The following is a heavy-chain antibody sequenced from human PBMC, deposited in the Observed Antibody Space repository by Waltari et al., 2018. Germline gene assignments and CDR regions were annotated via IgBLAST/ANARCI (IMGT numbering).Heavy chain of an antibody. V-gene: IGHV4-34*01. D-gene: IGHD6-19*01. CDR3: ARETAVAGIDY. Sequence: QVQLQQWGAGLLKPSETLSLTCAVYGGSFSGYYWSWIRQPPGKGLEWIGEINHSGSTNYTPSLKSRVTISVDTSKNQFSLKLSSVTAADTAVYYCARETAVAGIDYWGQGTLVTVSS. CDR1: GGSFSGYY. J-gene: IGHJ4*02. CDR2: INHSGST.